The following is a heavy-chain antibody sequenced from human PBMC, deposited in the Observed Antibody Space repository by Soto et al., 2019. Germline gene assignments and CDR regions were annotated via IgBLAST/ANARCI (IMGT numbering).Heavy chain of an antibody. D-gene: IGHD3-10*01. Sequence: SMRHPSAASGFTVSSNYMSWVRQAPEKGLEWVSVIYSGGSTYHADSVKGRFTISRDNSKNTLYLQMNSLRAEDTAVYYCAISSITTVGGVASYYYYMDVWGKGTTVTVSS. V-gene: IGHV3-66*01. CDR2: IYSGGST. J-gene: IGHJ6*03. CDR3: AISSITTVGGVASYYYYMDV. CDR1: GFTVSSNY.